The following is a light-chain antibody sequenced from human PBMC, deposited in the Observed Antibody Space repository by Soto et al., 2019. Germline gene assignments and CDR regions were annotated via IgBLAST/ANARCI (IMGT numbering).Light chain of an antibody. CDR2: GNS. Sequence: QSVLTQPPSVSGAPGQRVTISCTGSSSNIGSGYDGHWYQQLPGTAPKLLIYGNSNRPSGVPDRFSGSKSGTSASLAITGLQAEDEADYYCQSYDSSLSCLVFGGGTKLTVL. CDR3: QSYDSSLSCLV. V-gene: IGLV1-40*01. CDR1: SSNIGSGYD. J-gene: IGLJ2*01.